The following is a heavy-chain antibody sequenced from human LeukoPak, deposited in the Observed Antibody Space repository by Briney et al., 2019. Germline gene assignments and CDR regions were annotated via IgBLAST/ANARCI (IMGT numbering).Heavy chain of an antibody. Sequence: GGSLRLSCAASGFTFSTNAMSWVRQAPGKGLEWVSAISGSGGSTYYADSVKGRFTISRDNSKNTLYLQMNSLRAEDTAVYYCAKDGRGGYSYGSYFDYWGQGTLVTVSS. CDR3: AKDGRGGYSYGSYFDY. J-gene: IGHJ4*02. D-gene: IGHD5-18*01. CDR2: ISGSGGST. V-gene: IGHV3-23*01. CDR1: GFTFSTNA.